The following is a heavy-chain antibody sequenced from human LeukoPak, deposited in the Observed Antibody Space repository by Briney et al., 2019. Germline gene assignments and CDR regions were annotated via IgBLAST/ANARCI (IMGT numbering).Heavy chain of an antibody. V-gene: IGHV4-59*01. J-gene: IGHJ4*02. CDR1: GGSISSYY. Sequence: SETLSLTCTVSGGSISSYYWSWIRQPPGKGLEWIGFIDYSGSTIYNPSLKSRVTISVTTSKNQFSLQLSSVTAADTAVYYCSRENGAFSPLGYWGQGILVTV. CDR2: IDYSGST. CDR3: SRENGAFSPLGY. D-gene: IGHD2-8*01.